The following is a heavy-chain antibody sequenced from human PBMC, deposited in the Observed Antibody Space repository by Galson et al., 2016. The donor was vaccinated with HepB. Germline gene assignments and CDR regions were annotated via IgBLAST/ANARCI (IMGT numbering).Heavy chain of an antibody. J-gene: IGHJ4*02. CDR1: GGTFSSYI. V-gene: IGHV1-69*16. Sequence: VTVSCKASGGTFSSYIISWVRQAPGQGLEWIGEFITVLETTNYAPKFQGRVTITADEATSTAYLDLTGLTSDDTAVYYCSRDRGQYFAFWGQGTQVTVSS. CDR3: SRDRGQYFAF. CDR2: FITVLETT.